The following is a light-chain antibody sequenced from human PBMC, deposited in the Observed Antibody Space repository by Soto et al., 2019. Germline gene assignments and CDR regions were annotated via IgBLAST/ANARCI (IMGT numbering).Light chain of an antibody. CDR1: QSVSSY. J-gene: IGKJ1*01. CDR3: QQYGRSGT. Sequence: IGLTHSPDTLSLSHGERATLSCRASQSVSSYLAWYQQKPVQAPRLLIYATSSRATGIPDRFSGSGSGTDFTLTISRLEPEDFAVYYCQQYGRSGTLAQGTKADI. CDR2: ATS. V-gene: IGKV3-20*01.